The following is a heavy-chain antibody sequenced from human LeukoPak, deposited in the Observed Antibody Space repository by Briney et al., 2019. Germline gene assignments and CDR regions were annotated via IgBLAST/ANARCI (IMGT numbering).Heavy chain of an antibody. V-gene: IGHV3-53*01. Sequence: GGSLRLSCAASGFTFSSYSMNWVRQAPGKGLEWVSALYIGGNTYYADSVRGRFTISRDNSKNTLYLQMNSLRAEDTAMYYCMTAAGYNFGQYWGQGTLVTVSS. J-gene: IGHJ4*02. CDR2: LYIGGNT. D-gene: IGHD5-18*01. CDR3: MTAAGYNFGQY. CDR1: GFTFSSYS.